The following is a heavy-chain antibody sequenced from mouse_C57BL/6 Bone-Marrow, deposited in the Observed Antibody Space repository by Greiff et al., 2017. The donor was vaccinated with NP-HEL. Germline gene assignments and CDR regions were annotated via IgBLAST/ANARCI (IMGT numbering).Heavy chain of an antibody. CDR1: GYAFSSYW. V-gene: IGHV1-80*01. CDR3: ARGAY. CDR2: IYPGDGDT. J-gene: IGHJ3*01. Sequence: VQLQQSGAELVKPGASVKISCKASGYAFSSYWMTWVKQRPGKGLEWIGQIYPGDGDTNYNGKFKDKASLTADTSSSTAYMQLSSLTSEDSAVYFCARGAYWGQGTLVTVSA.